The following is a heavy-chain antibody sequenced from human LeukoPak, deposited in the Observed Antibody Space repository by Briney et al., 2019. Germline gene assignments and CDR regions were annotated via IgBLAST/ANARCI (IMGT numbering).Heavy chain of an antibody. D-gene: IGHD5-24*01. J-gene: IGHJ4*02. Sequence: PSETLSLTCTVSGGSISSYYWSWIRQPPGEGLGWIGYIYYSGSTNYNPSLKSRVTISVDTSKNQFSLKLSAVTAADTAVYYCAREGSRGYTDYWGQGTLVTVSS. CDR2: IYYSGST. CDR3: AREGSRGYTDY. V-gene: IGHV4-59*01. CDR1: GGSISSYY.